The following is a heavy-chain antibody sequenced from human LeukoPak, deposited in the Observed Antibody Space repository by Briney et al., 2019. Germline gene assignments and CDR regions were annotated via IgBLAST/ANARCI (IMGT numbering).Heavy chain of an antibody. V-gene: IGHV3-7*03. D-gene: IGHD3-16*01. CDR1: GFTFSNYW. Sequence: PGGSARLSCAASGFTFSNYWMTWVRQVPGKGLEWVATIKQDGGERYYVDSVEGRFTISRDNGKTSVYLQMNSLRADDTAVYYCARSRAAVVMGELIPSFYYGIDVWGQGTTVTVSS. CDR3: ARSRAAVVMGELIPSFYYGIDV. CDR2: IKQDGGER. J-gene: IGHJ6*02.